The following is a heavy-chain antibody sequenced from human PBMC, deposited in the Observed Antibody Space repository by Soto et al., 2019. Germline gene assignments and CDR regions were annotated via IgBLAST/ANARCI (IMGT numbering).Heavy chain of an antibody. Sequence: QVQLVESGGGVVQPGRSLRLSCAASGFTFSSHAMHWVRQAPGKGLEWVTIISYDGSYKNYADSVKGRFTISRDNSRSTLSLQMNSQTAEDTAVYYCVRDARDTGYYYYGLDVWGLGTTVTVSS. D-gene: IGHD2-2*02. CDR3: VRDARDTGYYYYGLDV. CDR1: GFTFSSHA. J-gene: IGHJ6*02. CDR2: ISYDGSYK. V-gene: IGHV3-30-3*01.